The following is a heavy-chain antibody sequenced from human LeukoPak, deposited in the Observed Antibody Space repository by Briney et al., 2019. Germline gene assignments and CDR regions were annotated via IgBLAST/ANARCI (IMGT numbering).Heavy chain of an antibody. Sequence: GGSLRLSCAASGFVFSDYGIHWVRQAPGQGLEWVAFVRYDGSNEYYADSVKGRFTISRDNSKNTLYLQMNGLRAEDTAVYSCAREYGGGYHSEGPKNWGLGTLVAVSS. CDR2: VRYDGSNE. V-gene: IGHV3-30*02. CDR3: AREYGGGYHSEGPKN. J-gene: IGHJ1*01. D-gene: IGHD2-21*02. CDR1: GFVFSDYG.